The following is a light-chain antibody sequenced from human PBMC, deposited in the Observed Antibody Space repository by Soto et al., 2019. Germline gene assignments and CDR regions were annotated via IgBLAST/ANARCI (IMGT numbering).Light chain of an antibody. Sequence: EIVLTQSPGTLSLSPGERATLSCRASQSFSNSYLAWYQQKPGQAPRLLIYAASTRATGIPERFSGSGSGTDFTLTISRLEPEDFAVYHCHQYGKAPRTFGQGTKVDIK. CDR1: QSFSNSY. J-gene: IGKJ1*01. V-gene: IGKV3-20*01. CDR3: HQYGKAPRT. CDR2: AAS.